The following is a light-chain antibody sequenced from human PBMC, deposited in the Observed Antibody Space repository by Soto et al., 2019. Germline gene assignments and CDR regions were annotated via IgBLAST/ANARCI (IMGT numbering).Light chain of an antibody. CDR1: QSVSSSY. V-gene: IGKV3-20*01. CDR2: AAS. Sequence: EIVLTQSPGTLSLSPGERATLSCRASQSVSSSYLAWYQQKPGQAPRLLIYAASSRATGIPDRFSGSGSRTDFTLTISRLEPEDFAVYYCQQYGSSQSFGQGTKVEIK. CDR3: QQYGSSQS. J-gene: IGKJ1*01.